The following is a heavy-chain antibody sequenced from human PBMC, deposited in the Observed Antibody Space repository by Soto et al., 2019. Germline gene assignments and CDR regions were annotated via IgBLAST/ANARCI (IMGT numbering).Heavy chain of an antibody. V-gene: IGHV1-58*01. D-gene: IGHD6-19*01. J-gene: IGHJ1*01. CDR2: IVVGSGNT. CDR3: AADSGIEWLGAEYFQH. CDR1: GFTFTSSA. Sequence: ASVKVSCKASGFTFTSSAVQWVRQARGQRLEWIGWIVVGSGNTNYAQKFQERVTITRDMSTSTAYMELSSLRSEDTAVYYCAADSGIEWLGAEYFQHWGQGTLVTVSS.